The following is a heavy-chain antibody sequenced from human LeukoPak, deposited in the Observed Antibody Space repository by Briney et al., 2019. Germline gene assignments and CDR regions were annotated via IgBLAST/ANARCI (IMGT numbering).Heavy chain of an antibody. CDR3: ARVGVWFGELGLFDY. CDR2: INAGNGNT. CDR1: GYTFTSYA. D-gene: IGHD3-10*01. J-gene: IGHJ4*02. Sequence: ASVKVSCKASGYTFTSYAMRWVRQAPGQRLEWMGWINAGNGNTKYSQKFQGRVTITRDTSASTAYMELSSLRSEDTAVYYCARVGVWFGELGLFDYWGQGTLVTVSS. V-gene: IGHV1-3*01.